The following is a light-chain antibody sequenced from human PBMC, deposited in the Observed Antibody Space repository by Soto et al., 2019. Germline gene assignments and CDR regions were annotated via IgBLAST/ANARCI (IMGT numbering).Light chain of an antibody. V-gene: IGKV3-20*01. J-gene: IGKJ1*01. Sequence: EIVLTQSPGTLSLSPGEGGTLSCRASQTVISNSLAWYQQKPGQPPRLLIHGASTRAPGIPDRFSGSRSGTNFTLTISRLEPEDFSVFYCQLYGGSPKTFGQGTKVEIK. CDR1: QTVISNS. CDR2: GAS. CDR3: QLYGGSPKT.